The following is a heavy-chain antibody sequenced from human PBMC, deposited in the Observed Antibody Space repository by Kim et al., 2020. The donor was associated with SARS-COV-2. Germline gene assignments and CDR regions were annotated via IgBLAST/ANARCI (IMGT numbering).Heavy chain of an antibody. Sequence: SETLSLTCAVYSGSFSSFYYTWVRQPPGKELEWIGQITHSGITNYNPSLNSRVSISVDAFKNQFSLKLTSVTDADTAVYYCAKSPLVATDMGAYFSWGQGTLVTVSS. CDR1: SGSFSSFY. CDR3: AKSPLVATDMGAYFS. D-gene: IGHD5-12*01. V-gene: IGHV4-34*01. CDR2: ITHSGIT. J-gene: IGHJ5*02.